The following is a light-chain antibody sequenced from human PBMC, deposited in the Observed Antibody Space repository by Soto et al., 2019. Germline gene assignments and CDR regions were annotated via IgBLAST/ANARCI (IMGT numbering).Light chain of an antibody. J-gene: IGLJ2*01. CDR3: AAWDDSLNGLV. Sequence: QSVLTQPPSASGTPGQRFTISCSGSSSNTGSNTVNWYQQLPGTAPKLLIYSNNQRPSGVPDRFSGSKSGTSASLAISGLQSEDEADYYCAAWDDSLNGLVFGGGTKLTVL. V-gene: IGLV1-44*01. CDR1: SSNTGSNT. CDR2: SNN.